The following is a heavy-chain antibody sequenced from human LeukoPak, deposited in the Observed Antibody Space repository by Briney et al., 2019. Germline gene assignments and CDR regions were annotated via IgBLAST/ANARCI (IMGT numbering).Heavy chain of an antibody. V-gene: IGHV3-21*01. Sequence: GSLRLSCAASGFTLTTYTNNWVRQAPGKGLEWVSAISGSGGSTYYADSVKGRFTISRDNAKNSLYLQMNSLRAEDTAVYYCARDDIVVVVAATQHNAFDIWGQGTMVTVSS. CDR3: ARDDIVVVVAATQHNAFDI. D-gene: IGHD2-15*01. CDR1: GFTLTTYT. J-gene: IGHJ3*02. CDR2: ISGSGGST.